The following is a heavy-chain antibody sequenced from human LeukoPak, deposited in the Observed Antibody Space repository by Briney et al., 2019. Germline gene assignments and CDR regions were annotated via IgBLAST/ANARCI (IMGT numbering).Heavy chain of an antibody. J-gene: IGHJ6*03. CDR2: IHSDGSST. V-gene: IGHV3-74*01. CDR3: ARSPRLGTPLDYYYYMDV. D-gene: IGHD6-19*01. Sequence: GGSLRLSCAASGFTFNSYWMHWVRQAPGKGVVWVSRIHSDGSSTSYADSVKGRFTISRDNAKNTLFLQMNSLGAGDTAFYYCARSPRLGTPLDYYYYMDVWGKGTTVTVSS. CDR1: GFTFNSYW.